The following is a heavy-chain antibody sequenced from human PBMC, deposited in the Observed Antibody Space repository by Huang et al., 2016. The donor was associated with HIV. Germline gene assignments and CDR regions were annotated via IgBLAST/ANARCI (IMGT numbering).Heavy chain of an antibody. CDR2: IKSDGGSS. D-gene: IGHD3-22*01. J-gene: IGHJ4*02. Sequence: EVQLVESGGGLVQPGGSLRLSCAASGFTFSSYWMHWGRQAPGKGLVGVSRIKSDGGSSGYADAVKGRVTMSRDNAKNTLYLQMNSLRAEDTAVYYCVRDPRIQSWLNYFDYWGQGTLVSVSS. CDR3: VRDPRIQSWLNYFDY. CDR1: GFTFSSYW. V-gene: IGHV3-74*01.